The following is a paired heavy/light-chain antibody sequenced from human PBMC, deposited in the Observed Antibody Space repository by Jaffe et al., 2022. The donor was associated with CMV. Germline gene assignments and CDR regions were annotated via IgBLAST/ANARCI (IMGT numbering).Heavy chain of an antibody. CDR3: GRGLGLKSAWVNWVDP. J-gene: IGHJ5*02. CDR2: INPNSGDT. CDR1: GFSFTGYY. V-gene: IGHV1-2*02. Sequence: LLQSGAEMKKPGAAVRISCEPSGFSFTGYYLHWVRHVPGQALEWMGWINPNSGDTKYAEKFQDRVTLTRDRSTSTAHLEIRGLRSDDTAIYYCGRGLGLKSAWVNWVDPWGQGTLVTVS. D-gene: IGHD7-27*01.
Light chain of an antibody. CDR2: PSS. Sequence: DIQLTQSPSFLSASVGDRVTITCRASQDISTLLAWYQQKSGTAPKLLIAPSSSLQSGVPRRFSGSGSGTEFTLTISSLQPEDLATYYCQQFITYPLTFGRGTKVEI. CDR3: QQFITYPLT. J-gene: IGKJ4*01. CDR1: QDISTL. V-gene: IGKV1-9*01.